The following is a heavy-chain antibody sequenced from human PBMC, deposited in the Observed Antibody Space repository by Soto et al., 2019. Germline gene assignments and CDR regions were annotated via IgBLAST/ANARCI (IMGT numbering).Heavy chain of an antibody. CDR3: ARDDLYRTSRIDS. J-gene: IGHJ4*02. V-gene: IGHV4-30-4*01. CDR2: IYYSGST. Sequence: SETLSLTCTVSGGSISSGDYYWSWIRQPPGKGLEWIGYIYYSGSTYYTPSLRSRVTISVDTSKNQFSLKLSSVTAADTAVYYCARDDLYRTSRIDSWGQGTLVT. CDR1: GGSISSGDYY. D-gene: IGHD6-6*01.